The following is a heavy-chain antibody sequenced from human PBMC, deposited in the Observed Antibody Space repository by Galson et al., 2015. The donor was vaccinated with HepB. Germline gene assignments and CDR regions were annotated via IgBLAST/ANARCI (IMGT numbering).Heavy chain of an antibody. J-gene: IGHJ6*03. Sequence: SVKVSCKASGGTFSSYAISWVRQAPGQGLEWMGGIIPIFGTANYAQKFQGRVTITADESTSTAYMELSSLRSEDTAVYCCATHSDTVTTSLPYYYYYYMDVWGKGTTVTVSS. CDR3: ATHSDTVTTSLPYYYYYYMDV. V-gene: IGHV1-69*13. D-gene: IGHD4-17*01. CDR2: IIPIFGTA. CDR1: GGTFSSYA.